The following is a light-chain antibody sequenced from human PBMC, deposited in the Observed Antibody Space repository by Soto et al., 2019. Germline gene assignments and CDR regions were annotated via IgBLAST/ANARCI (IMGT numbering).Light chain of an antibody. CDR3: CSYAGSYTWV. J-gene: IGLJ3*02. V-gene: IGLV2-11*01. CDR1: SSDVGGYNS. CDR2: DVN. Sequence: QSALTQPRSVSGSPGQSVTISCTGTSSDVGGYNSVSWYQQHPGKAPKLMIYDVNERPSGVPDRFSGSKSGNTASLTISGLQADDEADYYCCSYAGSYTWVFGGGTKLTVL.